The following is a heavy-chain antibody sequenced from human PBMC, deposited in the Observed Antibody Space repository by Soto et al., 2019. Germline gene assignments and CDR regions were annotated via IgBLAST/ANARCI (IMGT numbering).Heavy chain of an antibody. CDR1: GGSISSSSYY. J-gene: IGHJ6*02. V-gene: IGHV4-39*01. CDR3: AREFGCSGGSCYSRHEYYYYGMDV. CDR2: IYYSGST. Sequence: PSETLSLTCTVSGGSISSSSYYWGWIRQPPGKGLEWIGSIYYSGSTYYNPSLKSRVTISVDTSKNQFSLKLSSVTAADTAVYYCAREFGCSGGSCYSRHEYYYYGMDVWGQGTTVTVSS. D-gene: IGHD2-15*01.